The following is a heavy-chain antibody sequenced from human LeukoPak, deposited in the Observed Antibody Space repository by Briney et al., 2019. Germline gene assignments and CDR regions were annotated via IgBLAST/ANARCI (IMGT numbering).Heavy chain of an antibody. J-gene: IGHJ3*02. CDR3: ARVTTVTTANDAFDI. CDR1: GVSISSGDYY. D-gene: IGHD4-17*01. Sequence: PSETLSLTCTVSGVSISSGDYYWCWIRQPPGKGLEWIGYIYYSGSTYYNPSLKSRVTISVDTSKNQFSLKLSSVTAADTAVYYCARVTTVTTANDAFDIWGQGTMVTVSS. CDR2: IYYSGST. V-gene: IGHV4-30-4*01.